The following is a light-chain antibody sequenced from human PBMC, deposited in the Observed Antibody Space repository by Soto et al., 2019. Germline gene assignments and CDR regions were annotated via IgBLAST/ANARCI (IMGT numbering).Light chain of an antibody. Sequence: QYVLPHPPSVSSAPGHKVTISCSGSSSNIGGNSVSWYQQLPGTAPKLLIYDDNKRPSGIPDRFSGSKSGTSATLGITGFQTGDEADYYCGSWDSSLSDYVFGTGTKVTVL. CDR2: DDN. V-gene: IGLV1-51*01. CDR1: SSNIGGNS. CDR3: GSWDSSLSDYV. J-gene: IGLJ1*01.